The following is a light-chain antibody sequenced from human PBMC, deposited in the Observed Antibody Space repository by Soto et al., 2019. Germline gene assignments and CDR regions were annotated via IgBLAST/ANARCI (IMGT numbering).Light chain of an antibody. Sequence: DIVLTQSPGTLSLSPGERAALSCRASQSVSSSYLAWYQQKPGQAPRLLIYGASNRATGIPDRFSGSGSGTEFTLTISGLQSDDFTVYSCLQYHNLWAFGQGTKVDIK. V-gene: IGKV3-20*01. CDR2: GAS. CDR1: QSVSSSY. J-gene: IGKJ1*01. CDR3: LQYHNLWA.